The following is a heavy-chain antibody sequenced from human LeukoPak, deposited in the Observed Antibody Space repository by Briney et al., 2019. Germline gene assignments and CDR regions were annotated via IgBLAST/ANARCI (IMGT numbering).Heavy chain of an antibody. CDR2: LDKKTEGGAT. CDR3: ATGGPERGVNCYSLVY. Sequence: PGGSLRLSCAASRFTFTNGRMNWVRQAPGKGPEWVGRLDKKTEGGATDYAAPLKGRFTISRDDSKNPLYLQMNSLKTQEPCGYYYATGGPERGVNCYSLVYWGPGTLVTVSS. D-gene: IGHD2-15*01. J-gene: IGHJ4*02. V-gene: IGHV3-15*04. CDR1: RFTFTNGR.